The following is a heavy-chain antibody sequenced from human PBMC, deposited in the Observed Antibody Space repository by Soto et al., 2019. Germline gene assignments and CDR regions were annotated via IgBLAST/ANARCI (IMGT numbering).Heavy chain of an antibody. Sequence: EVQLVESGGGLVQPGRSLRLSCAASGFTFDDYAMHWVRQAPGKGLEWVSGISWNSGSIGYADSVKGRFTISRDNAKNSLYLQMNSLRAEDTDLYYCAKDKGSGYPTFAFDPWGQGTLVTVAS. J-gene: IGHJ5*02. V-gene: IGHV3-9*01. D-gene: IGHD5-12*01. CDR2: ISWNSGSI. CDR3: AKDKGSGYPTFAFDP. CDR1: GFTFDDYA.